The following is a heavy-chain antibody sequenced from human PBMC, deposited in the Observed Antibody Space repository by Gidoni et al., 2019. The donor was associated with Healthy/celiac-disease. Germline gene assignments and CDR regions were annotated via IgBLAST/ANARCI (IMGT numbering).Heavy chain of an antibody. CDR2: IIPIFGTA. CDR1: GGPFSSYA. Sequence: QVQLVQSGAEVKKPGSSVKVSCKASGGPFSSYAISWVRQAPGQGLEWMGGIIPIFGTANYAQKFQGRVTITADKSTSTAYMELSSLRSEDTAVYYCASGSTIFGVVIRGGVYWGQGTLVTVSS. V-gene: IGHV1-69*06. CDR3: ASGSTIFGVVIRGGVY. J-gene: IGHJ4*02. D-gene: IGHD3-3*01.